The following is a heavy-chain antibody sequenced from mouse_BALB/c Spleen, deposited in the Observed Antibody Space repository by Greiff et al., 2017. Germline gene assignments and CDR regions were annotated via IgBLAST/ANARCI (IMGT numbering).Heavy chain of an antibody. J-gene: IGHJ2*01. D-gene: IGHD2-4*01. CDR2: ILPGSGST. CDR1: GYTFSSYW. Sequence: QVQLQQSGPELMKPGASVKISCKATGYTFSSYWIEWVKQRPGHGLEWIGEILPGSGSTNYNEKFKGKATFTADTSSNTAYMQLSSLTSEDSAVYYCAAMGDYRYYFDYWGQGTTLTVSS. V-gene: IGHV1-9*01. CDR3: AAMGDYRYYFDY.